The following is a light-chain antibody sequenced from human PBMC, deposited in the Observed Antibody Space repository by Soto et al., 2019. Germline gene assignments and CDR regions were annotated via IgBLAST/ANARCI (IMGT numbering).Light chain of an antibody. CDR2: WAS. V-gene: IGKV4-1*01. CDR1: QTLFFSSSNKNY. J-gene: IGKJ4*01. Sequence: DIVMIQSPDSLAVSLGEKATINCKSSQTLFFSSSNKNYLAWYQHKAGQPPKLLIYWASTRESGVPDRFSGSGSGTDFTLTITSLQAEDVAVYFCQQYYATPLTFGGGTKVQIK. CDR3: QQYYATPLT.